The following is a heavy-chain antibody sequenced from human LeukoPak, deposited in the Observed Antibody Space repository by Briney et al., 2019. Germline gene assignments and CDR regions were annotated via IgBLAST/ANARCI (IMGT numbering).Heavy chain of an antibody. CDR3: ARDPYGDYYYGMDV. CDR1: GFTFSSYW. CDR2: IKQDGSEK. J-gene: IGHJ6*04. Sequence: QAGGSLRVSCAASGFTFSSYWMSWVRQAPGKGLEWVANIKQDGSEKYYVDSVKGRFTISRDNAKNSLYLQMNSLRAEDTAVYYCARDPYGDYYYGMDVWGKGTTVTVSS. D-gene: IGHD4-17*01. V-gene: IGHV3-7*03.